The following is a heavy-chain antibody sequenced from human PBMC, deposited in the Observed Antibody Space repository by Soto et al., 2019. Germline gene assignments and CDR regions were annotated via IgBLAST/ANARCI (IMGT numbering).Heavy chain of an antibody. CDR2: IYHSGNT. CDR1: GGSVSSGGYS. Sequence: QLQLQESGSGLVKPSQTLSLTCAVSGGSVSSGGYSWSWIRQPPGKGLEWIGDIYHSGNTNYNPSLKSRVTISVDRSKNQFSLKLSSVTTADTAVYYCARARLKSNLDYWGQGTLVTVSS. CDR3: ARARLKSNLDY. J-gene: IGHJ4*02. D-gene: IGHD2-21*02. V-gene: IGHV4-30-2*01.